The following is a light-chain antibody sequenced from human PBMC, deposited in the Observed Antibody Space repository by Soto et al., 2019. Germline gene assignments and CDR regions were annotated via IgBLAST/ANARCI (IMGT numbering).Light chain of an antibody. V-gene: IGLV1-40*01. J-gene: IGLJ2*01. CDR1: SSNIGAGYD. Sequence: QSVLTQPPSVSGSPGPRVTISCTGSSSNIGAGYDVHWYQQLPGTAPKLIIYGNSHRPSGVPDRFSGSKSGTSASLAITGLQAEDEADYYCQSYDSSLSGSVVFGGGTKLTVL. CDR2: GNS. CDR3: QSYDSSLSGSVV.